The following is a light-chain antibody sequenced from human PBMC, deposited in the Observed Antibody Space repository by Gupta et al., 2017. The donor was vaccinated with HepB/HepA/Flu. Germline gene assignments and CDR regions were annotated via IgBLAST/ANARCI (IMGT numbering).Light chain of an antibody. V-gene: IGKV1-39*01. CDR1: QNINSY. J-gene: IGKJ3*01. Sequence: DIQMTPSPSSLSASVGDRVNISCRASQNINSYLNWYHQRPGKAPNLLIYDASSLLSGFPSRFRGSGSGTDFTLTVSSLQPEDFATYYCQQTNALPQTFGPGTKVEIK. CDR2: DAS. CDR3: QQTNALPQT.